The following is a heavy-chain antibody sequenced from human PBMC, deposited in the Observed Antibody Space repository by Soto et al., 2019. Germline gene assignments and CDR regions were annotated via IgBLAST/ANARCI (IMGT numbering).Heavy chain of an antibody. Sequence: QVQLVQSGAEVKKPGASVKVSCKASGYTFTSYYMHWVRQAPGQGLEWMGIINPGGGSTSYAQKFQGRVTMTRDTSTSTVYMELSSLRSEDTAVYYCARLNAVKAHDYWGQGTLVTVSS. J-gene: IGHJ4*02. CDR1: GYTFTSYY. CDR2: INPGGGST. CDR3: ARLNAVKAHDY. V-gene: IGHV1-46*01.